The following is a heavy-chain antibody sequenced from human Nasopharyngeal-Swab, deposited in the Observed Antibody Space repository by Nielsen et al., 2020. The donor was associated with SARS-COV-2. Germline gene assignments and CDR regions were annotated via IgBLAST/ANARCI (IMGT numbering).Heavy chain of an antibody. Sequence: GGSLSLSCAASGFTFSSYGMHWVRQAPGKGLEWVAVIWYDGSNKYYADSVKGRFTISRDNSKNTLYLQMNSLRAEDTAVYYCARESTPHCSSTSCLPDYWGQGTLVTVSS. CDR1: GFTFSSYG. CDR2: IWYDGSNK. V-gene: IGHV3-33*01. D-gene: IGHD2-2*01. J-gene: IGHJ4*02. CDR3: ARESTPHCSSTSCLPDY.